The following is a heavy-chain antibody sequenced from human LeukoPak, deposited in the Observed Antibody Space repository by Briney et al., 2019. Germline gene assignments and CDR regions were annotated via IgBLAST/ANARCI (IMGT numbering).Heavy chain of an antibody. CDR3: ARSPWIQLWLPD. CDR1: GVSISGYY. J-gene: IGHJ4*02. CDR2: IYYSGIT. V-gene: IGHV4-59*01. Sequence: PSETLSLTWTVSGVSISGYYWSWIRQPPGKGLELIGYIYYSGITNYNPSLKSPVTISVDTSKNQFSLKLSSVPAADPAVYYCARSPWIQLWLPDWGQGTLVTVSS. D-gene: IGHD5-18*01.